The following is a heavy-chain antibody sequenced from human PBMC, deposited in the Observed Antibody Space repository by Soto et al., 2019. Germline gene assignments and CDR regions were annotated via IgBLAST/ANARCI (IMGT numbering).Heavy chain of an antibody. CDR2: IDPSDSYT. CDR1: GYSFTSYW. D-gene: IGHD4-4*01. J-gene: IGHJ6*02. CDR3: ARHYKDSNYVPKDAHDYYYGMDV. V-gene: IGHV5-10-1*01. Sequence: PGESLKISCKGSGYSFTSYWISWVRQMPGKGLEWMGRIDPSDSYTNYSPSFQGHVTISADKSISTAYLQWSSLKASDTAMCYCARHYKDSNYVPKDAHDYYYGMDVWGQGTTVTVSS.